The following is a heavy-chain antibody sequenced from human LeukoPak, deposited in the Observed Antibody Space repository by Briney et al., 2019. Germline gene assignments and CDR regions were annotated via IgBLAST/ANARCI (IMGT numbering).Heavy chain of an antibody. V-gene: IGHV3-11*04. D-gene: IGHD2-2*01. CDR1: GFTFSDYY. CDR2: ISSSGSTI. Sequence: GGSLRLSCAASGFTFSDYYMSWIRQAPGKGLEWVSYISSSGSTIHYADSVKGRFTISRDNAKNSLYLQMNSLRAEDTAVYYCARSYCSRTSFKKGSYYYYMDVWGKGTTVTVSS. J-gene: IGHJ6*03. CDR3: ARSYCSRTSFKKGSYYYYMDV.